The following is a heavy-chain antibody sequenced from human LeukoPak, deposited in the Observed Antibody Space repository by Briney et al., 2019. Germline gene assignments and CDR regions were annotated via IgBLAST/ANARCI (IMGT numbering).Heavy chain of an antibody. CDR2: ISSDGSNK. D-gene: IGHD6-13*01. CDR3: ARAANTAAGTPTLAIDY. J-gene: IGHJ4*02. V-gene: IGHV3-30-3*01. Sequence: PGRSLRLSCAASGFTFTRYAMHWVRHAPGKGLEWVAVISSDGSNKYQADSVKGRFTISRDNSKSTLYLQMNSLRAEDTAVYYCARAANTAAGTPTLAIDYWGQGTLVTVSS. CDR1: GFTFTRYA.